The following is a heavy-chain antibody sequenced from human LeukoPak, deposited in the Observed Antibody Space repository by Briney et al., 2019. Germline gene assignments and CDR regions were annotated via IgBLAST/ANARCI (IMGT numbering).Heavy chain of an antibody. V-gene: IGHV3-30-3*01. Sequence: GRSLRLSCAASGFTFSSYAMHRVRQAPGKGLEWVAVISYDGSNKYYADSVKGRFTISRDNSKNTLYLQMNSLRAEDTAVYYCARGPVVGARRSQAYYFDYWGQGTLVTVSS. CDR3: ARGPVVGARRSQAYYFDY. CDR1: GFTFSSYA. CDR2: ISYDGSNK. J-gene: IGHJ4*02. D-gene: IGHD1-26*01.